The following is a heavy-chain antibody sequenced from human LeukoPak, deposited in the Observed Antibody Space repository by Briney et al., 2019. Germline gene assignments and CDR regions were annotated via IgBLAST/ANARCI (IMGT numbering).Heavy chain of an antibody. J-gene: IGHJ4*02. CDR1: GGSFSGYY. CDR2: INHSGST. Sequence: SETLSLTCAVYGGSFSGYYWSWIRQPPGKGLEWIGEINHSGSTNYNPSLKSRVTISVDTSKNQFSLKLSSVTAADTAVYYCARRGYSYDYRRVGIPPPLDYWGQGTLVTVSS. D-gene: IGHD5-18*01. V-gene: IGHV4-34*01. CDR3: ARRGYSYDYRRVGIPPPLDY.